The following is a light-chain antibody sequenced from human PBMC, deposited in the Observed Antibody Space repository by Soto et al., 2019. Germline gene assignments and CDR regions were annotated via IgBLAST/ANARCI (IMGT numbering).Light chain of an antibody. V-gene: IGKV3-20*01. CDR2: GAS. Sequence: EIVVTQSPGTLSLSPGERATHSCRASQSVSSSYLAWYQQKPGQAPRLLIYGASSRATGIPDRFSGSGSGTDFTLTISRLEPEDFAVYYCQQYGSSPLTFGGGTKV. CDR3: QQYGSSPLT. CDR1: QSVSSSY. J-gene: IGKJ4*01.